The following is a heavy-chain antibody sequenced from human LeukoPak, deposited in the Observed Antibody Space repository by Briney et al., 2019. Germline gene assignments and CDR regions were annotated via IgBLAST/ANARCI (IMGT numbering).Heavy chain of an antibody. V-gene: IGHV4-30-4*08. CDR3: ARVVAGTKDFQH. J-gene: IGHJ1*01. CDR2: IYYSGST. D-gene: IGHD6-19*01. CDR1: GGSISSGDYY. Sequence: SQTLSLTCTVSGGSISSGDYYWSWIRQPPGKGLEWIGYIYYSGSTYYNPSLKSRVTMSADTSKNQFSLTLSSVTAADTAVYYCARVVAGTKDFQHWGQGTLVTVSS.